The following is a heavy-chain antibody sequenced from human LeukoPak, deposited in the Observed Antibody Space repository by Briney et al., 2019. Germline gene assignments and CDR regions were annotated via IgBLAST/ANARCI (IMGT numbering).Heavy chain of an antibody. Sequence: ASVKVSCKASGYTFTSYGISWVRQAPGQGLEWMGWISAYNGNTNYVQKLQGRVTMTTDTSTSTAYMELRSLRSDDTAVYYCARDYQIRQSVVPDYWGQGTLVTVSS. J-gene: IGHJ4*02. CDR2: ISAYNGNT. CDR3: ARDYQIRQSVVPDY. CDR1: GYTFTSYG. V-gene: IGHV1-18*01. D-gene: IGHD3-10*01.